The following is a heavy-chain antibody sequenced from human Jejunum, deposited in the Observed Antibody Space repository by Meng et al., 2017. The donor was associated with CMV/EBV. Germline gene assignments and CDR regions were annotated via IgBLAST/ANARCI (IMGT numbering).Heavy chain of an antibody. CDR3: ARVGTIFSYAMDV. CDR2: ITPILGVA. V-gene: IGHV1-69*04. CDR1: YHSYA. Sequence: YHSYAITWVRQAPGQGLEWMGRITPILGVATYAQRFQDRVTIIADTSTDRSTSTAYMELSSLRSEDTSIYYCARVGTIFSYAMDVWGQGTTVTVSS. J-gene: IGHJ6*02. D-gene: IGHD3-3*01.